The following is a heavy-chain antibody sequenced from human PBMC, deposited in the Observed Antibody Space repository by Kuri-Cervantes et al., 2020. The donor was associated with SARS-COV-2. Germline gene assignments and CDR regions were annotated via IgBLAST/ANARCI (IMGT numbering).Heavy chain of an antibody. CDR1: GGSISSYY. D-gene: IGHD3-3*01. V-gene: IGHV4-59*08. CDR2: INHSGST. J-gene: IGHJ4*02. CDR3: ARPDWSGPAYYFDY. Sequence: SETLSLTCTVSGGSISSYYWSWIRQPAGKGLEWIGEINHSGSTNYNPSLKSRVTISVDTSKNQFSLKLSSVTAADTAVYYCARPDWSGPAYYFDYWGQGTLVTVSS.